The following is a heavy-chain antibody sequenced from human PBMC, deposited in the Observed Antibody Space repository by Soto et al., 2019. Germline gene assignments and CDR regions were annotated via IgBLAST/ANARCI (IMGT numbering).Heavy chain of an antibody. CDR2: ISYDGSNK. V-gene: IGHV3-30*18. D-gene: IGHD6-13*01. Sequence: QVQMVESGRGVVQPGTSLRLSCAASGFSFSSYAMHWVRQTPGKGLEWLGVISYDGSNKYYADFVRGRFTISRDRSKNTLYLQVNSLRAEDTAVYYCAKGILAATIGPYAMDVWGQGTTVTVSS. CDR1: GFSFSSYA. J-gene: IGHJ6*02. CDR3: AKGILAATIGPYAMDV.